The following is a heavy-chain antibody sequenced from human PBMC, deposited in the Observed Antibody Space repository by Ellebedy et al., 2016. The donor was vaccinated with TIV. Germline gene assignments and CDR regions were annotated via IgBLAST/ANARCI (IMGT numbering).Heavy chain of an antibody. D-gene: IGHD6-13*01. Sequence: SETLSLTXTVSGGSISSYYWSWIRQPQGKGLEWIGYIYYSGSTNYNPSLKSRVTISVDTSKNQFSLKLSSVTAADTAVYYCARVYFSIAAAPRPLLYFDYWGQGTLVTVSS. CDR2: IYYSGST. CDR1: GGSISSYY. J-gene: IGHJ4*02. CDR3: ARVYFSIAAAPRPLLYFDY. V-gene: IGHV4-59*08.